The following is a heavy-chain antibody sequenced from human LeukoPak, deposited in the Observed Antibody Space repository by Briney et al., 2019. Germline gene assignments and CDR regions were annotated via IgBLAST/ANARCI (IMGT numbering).Heavy chain of an antibody. V-gene: IGHV3-30*18. CDR1: GFTFSSCG. Sequence: GGSLRLSCAASGFTFSSCGMHWVRQAPGKGLEWVAVISYDGSNKYYADSVKGRFTISRDNSKNTLYLQMNSLRAEDTAVYYCAKDSYCSGGSCYQTFDYWGQGTLVTVSS. CDR3: AKDSYCSGGSCYQTFDY. CDR2: ISYDGSNK. D-gene: IGHD2-15*01. J-gene: IGHJ4*02.